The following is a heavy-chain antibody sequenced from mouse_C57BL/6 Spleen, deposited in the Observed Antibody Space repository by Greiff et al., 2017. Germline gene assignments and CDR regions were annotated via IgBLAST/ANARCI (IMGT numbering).Heavy chain of an antibody. CDR2: IWRGGST. CDR3: AKNGYDYDGDAMDY. Sequence: VQLQQSGPGLVQPSQSLSITCTVSGFSLTSYGVHWVRQSPGKGLAWLGVIWRGGSTDYNAAFMSRLSITKDNSKSQVFFKMNSLQADDTAIYYCAKNGYDYDGDAMDYWGQGTSVTVSS. D-gene: IGHD2-4*01. CDR1: GFSLTSYG. V-gene: IGHV2-5*01. J-gene: IGHJ4*01.